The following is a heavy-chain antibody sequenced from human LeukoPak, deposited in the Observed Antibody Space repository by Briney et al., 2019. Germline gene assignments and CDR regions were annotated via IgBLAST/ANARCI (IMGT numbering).Heavy chain of an antibody. J-gene: IGHJ5*02. V-gene: IGHV4-34*01. Sequence: PSETLSLTCAVYGWSFNDHYWNWIRQPPGKGLEWIGEINARGDTNFNPSLKSRVTISVDTSKNQFSLTLTSMIAADTAVYYCARGQVPAARGYNWFDPRGQGTLVTAS. D-gene: IGHD2-2*01. CDR2: INARGDT. CDR3: ARGQVPAARGYNWFDP. CDR1: GWSFNDHY.